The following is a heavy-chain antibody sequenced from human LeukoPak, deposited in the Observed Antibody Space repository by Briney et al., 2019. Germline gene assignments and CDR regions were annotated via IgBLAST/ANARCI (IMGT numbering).Heavy chain of an antibody. D-gene: IGHD3-22*01. V-gene: IGHV3-30-3*01. CDR2: ISYDGSNK. CDR3: AGREHHYYDSSGYDC. CDR1: GFTFSSYA. Sequence: GRSLRLSCAASGFTFSSYAMHWVRQAPGKGLEGVAVISYDGSNKYYADSVKGRFTISRDNSKNPLYLQMNSLRAEDTAVYYCAGREHHYYDSSGYDCWGQGTLVTVSS. J-gene: IGHJ4*02.